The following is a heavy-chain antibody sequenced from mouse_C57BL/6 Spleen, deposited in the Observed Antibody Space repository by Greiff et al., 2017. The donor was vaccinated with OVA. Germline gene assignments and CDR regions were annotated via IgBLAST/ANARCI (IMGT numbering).Heavy chain of an antibody. CDR1: GYAFSSSW. J-gene: IGHJ3*01. Sequence: VKLMESGPELVKPGASVKISCKASGYAFSSSWMNWVKQRPGKGLEWIGRIYPGDGDTNYNGKFKGKATLTADKSSSTAYMQLSSLTSEDSAVYFCARGDYSNPFAHWGQGTLVTVSA. D-gene: IGHD2-5*01. V-gene: IGHV1-82*01. CDR3: ARGDYSNPFAH. CDR2: IYPGDGDT.